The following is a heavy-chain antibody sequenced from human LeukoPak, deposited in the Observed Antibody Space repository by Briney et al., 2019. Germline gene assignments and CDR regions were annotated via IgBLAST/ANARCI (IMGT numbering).Heavy chain of an antibody. V-gene: IGHV1-69*06. Sequence: SVKVSCKASGGTFSSYAISWVRQAPGQGLEWMGRIIPIFGTANYAQKFQGRVTITADKSTSTAYMELSSLRSEDTAVYYCARGRSRDGYNPFDYWGRGTLVTVSS. J-gene: IGHJ4*02. CDR1: GGTFSSYA. CDR3: ARGRSRDGYNPFDY. D-gene: IGHD5-24*01. CDR2: IIPIFGTA.